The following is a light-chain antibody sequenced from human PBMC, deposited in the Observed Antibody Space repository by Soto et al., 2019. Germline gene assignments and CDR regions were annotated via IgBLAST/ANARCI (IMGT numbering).Light chain of an antibody. J-gene: IGLJ3*02. CDR3: SSFAGSTTWV. V-gene: IGLV2-8*01. CDR2: EVT. CDR1: NVGEYDY. Sequence: QSVLTQPPSASGSPGQSVTISCTGSNVGEYDYVSWYQQHPGKAPKLMIHEVTKRPSGVPDRFSGSKSGNTASLTVSGLQAEDEADYYCSSFAGSTTWVFGGGTKLTVL.